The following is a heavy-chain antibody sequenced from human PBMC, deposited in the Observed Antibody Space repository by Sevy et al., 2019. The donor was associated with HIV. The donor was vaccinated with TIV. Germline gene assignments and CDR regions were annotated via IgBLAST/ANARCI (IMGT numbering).Heavy chain of an antibody. J-gene: IGHJ6*02. CDR1: GFTFSSYG. CDR3: AKGTDTAMVTRYYYYYGMDV. D-gene: IGHD5-18*01. CDR2: ISYDGSNK. Sequence: GGSLRLSCAASGFTFSSYGMHWVRQAPGKGLEWVAVISYDGSNKYYADSVKGRLTISRDNSKNTLYLKMNGLRAEDTAGYYCAKGTDTAMVTRYYYYYGMDVWGQGTTVTVSS. V-gene: IGHV3-30*18.